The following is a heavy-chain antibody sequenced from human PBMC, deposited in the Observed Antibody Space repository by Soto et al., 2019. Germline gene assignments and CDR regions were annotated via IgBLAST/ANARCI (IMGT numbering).Heavy chain of an antibody. CDR1: GGSFSGYY. D-gene: IGHD2-8*02. J-gene: IGHJ4*02. Sequence: QVQLQQWGAGLLKPSETLSLTCAVYGGSFSGYYWTWIRQPPGTGLEWIGEINHRGSTNYNPSLKSRVTISVDTSKNQFSLKLTSVTAAYTAVYYCARDKITGLFDYWGQGTLVTVSS. V-gene: IGHV4-34*01. CDR2: INHRGST. CDR3: ARDKITGLFDY.